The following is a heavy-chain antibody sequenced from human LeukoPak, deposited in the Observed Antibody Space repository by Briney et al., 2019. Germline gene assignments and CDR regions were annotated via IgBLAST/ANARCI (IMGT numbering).Heavy chain of an antibody. Sequence: GASVKVSCKASGYTFTSYDINWVRQATGQGLEWMGWMNPNSGNTGYAQKFQGRVTMTRNTSISTAYMELSSLRSEDTAVYYCARGTKTYYYDSSGYLTVDYWGQGTLVTVSS. CDR1: GYTFTSYD. CDR3: ARGTKTYYYDSSGYLTVDY. V-gene: IGHV1-8*01. CDR2: MNPNSGNT. D-gene: IGHD3-22*01. J-gene: IGHJ4*02.